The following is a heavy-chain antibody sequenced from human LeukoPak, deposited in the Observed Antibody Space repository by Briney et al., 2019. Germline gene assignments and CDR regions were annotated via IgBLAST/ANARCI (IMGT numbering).Heavy chain of an antibody. CDR1: GYTFTSYG. Sequence: GASVKVSCKASGYTFTSYGISWVRQAPGQGLEWMGWISAYNGNTNYAQKFQGRVTITRDTSASTAYMELSSLRSEDTAVYYCARAGSQQLVGGIDYWGQGTLVTVSS. CDR3: ARAGSQQLVGGIDY. V-gene: IGHV1-18*01. CDR2: ISAYNGNT. J-gene: IGHJ4*02. D-gene: IGHD6-13*01.